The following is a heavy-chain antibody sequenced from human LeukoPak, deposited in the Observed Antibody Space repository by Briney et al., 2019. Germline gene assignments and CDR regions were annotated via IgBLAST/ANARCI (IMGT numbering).Heavy chain of an antibody. V-gene: IGHV3-23*01. CDR2: TSGTAGDT. Sequence: AGGSLRLYCAASGFTLRSFAMNWVRQAPGKGLQWVSTSGTAGDTYYTDSVRGRFTVSRDNSENTLYLQMTSLRAEDTAVYYCAKKTPGIYPYDSWGQGTLVTVSP. CDR1: GFTLRSFA. J-gene: IGHJ4*02. D-gene: IGHD4-23*01. CDR3: AKKTPGIYPYDS.